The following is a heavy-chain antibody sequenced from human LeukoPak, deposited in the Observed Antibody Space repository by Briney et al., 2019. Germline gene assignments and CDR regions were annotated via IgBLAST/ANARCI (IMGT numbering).Heavy chain of an antibody. V-gene: IGHV4-4*07. J-gene: IGHJ4*02. Sequence: SETLSLTCTVSGGSISGYYWSWIRQPARKGLEWIGRIYTSGSTIYSPPLQSRVTMSVDTSRNQFSLKLSSVTAADTAVYYCARELFTGGYFDSWGLGTLVTVSS. CDR2: IYTSGST. CDR1: GGSISGYY. D-gene: IGHD2-8*02. CDR3: ARELFTGGYFDS.